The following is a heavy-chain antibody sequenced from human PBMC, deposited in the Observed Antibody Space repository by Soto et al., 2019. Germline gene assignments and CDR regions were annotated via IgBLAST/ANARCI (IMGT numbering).Heavy chain of an antibody. CDR3: ARVINMVRGALYYYYGMEV. D-gene: IGHD3-10*01. J-gene: IGHJ6*02. CDR2: INSDGSST. V-gene: IGHV3-74*01. CDR1: GFTFSSYW. Sequence: GGSLRLSCGASGFTFSSYWMHWVRQAPGKGLVWVSRINSDGSSTSYADSVKGRFTISRDNAKNTLYLQMNSLRAEDTAVYYCARVINMVRGALYYYYGMEVWGQGTTVTVSS.